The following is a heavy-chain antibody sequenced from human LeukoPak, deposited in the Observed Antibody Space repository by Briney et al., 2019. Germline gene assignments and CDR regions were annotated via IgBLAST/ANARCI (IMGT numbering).Heavy chain of an antibody. CDR3: ARVAKERVGGVYYFDY. J-gene: IGHJ4*02. CDR1: GFTLSDYD. D-gene: IGHD1-1*01. V-gene: IGHV3-13*01. CDR2: IGTAGDT. Sequence: GGSLRLSCAASGFTLSDYDMHWVRQATGKGLEWVSAIGTAGDTYYTGSVKGRFTISRENAENSLYLQMNSLRAGDTAVYYCARVAKERVGGVYYFDYWGQGTLVTVPP.